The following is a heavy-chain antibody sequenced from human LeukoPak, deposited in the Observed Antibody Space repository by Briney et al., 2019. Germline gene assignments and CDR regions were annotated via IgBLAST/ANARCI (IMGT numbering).Heavy chain of an antibody. D-gene: IGHD7-27*01. Sequence: SETLSLTCAVYGGSFSGYYWSWIRQPPGKGLEWIGEINHSGSTNYNPSLKSRVTISVDTSKNQFSLKLSSVTAADTAVYYRAREKRPWGSGWFDPWGQGTLVTVSS. CDR3: AREKRPWGSGWFDP. V-gene: IGHV4-34*01. CDR1: GGSFSGYY. CDR2: INHSGST. J-gene: IGHJ5*02.